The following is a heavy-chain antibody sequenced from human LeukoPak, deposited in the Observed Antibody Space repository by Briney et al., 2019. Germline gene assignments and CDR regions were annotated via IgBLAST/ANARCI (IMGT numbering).Heavy chain of an antibody. D-gene: IGHD3-10*01. CDR3: ARDLRITMVRGVRYYYYYMDV. CDR2: IYTSGST. V-gene: IGHV4-4*07. CDR1: GGSISSYF. Sequence: PSETLSLTCTVSGGSISSYFWNWIRQPAGKGLEWIGRIYTSGSTNYNPSLKSRVTMSVDTSKSQFSLKLSSVTAADTAVYYCARDLRITMVRGVRYYYYYMDVWGKGTTVTISS. J-gene: IGHJ6*03.